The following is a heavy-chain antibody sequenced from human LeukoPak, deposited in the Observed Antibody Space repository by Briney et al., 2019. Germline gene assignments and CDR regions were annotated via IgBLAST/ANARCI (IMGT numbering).Heavy chain of an antibody. V-gene: IGHV3-43*02. D-gene: IGHD3-22*01. CDR2: ISGDVGST. CDR1: GFTFDDYA. Sequence: GGSLRLSCAASGFTFDDYAMHSVRQAPGKGLEWVSLISGDVGSTYYADSVKGRFTISRDNSKNSLYLQMIRLRTEDTALYYCAKETSGDSSGYYFDYWGQGTLVTVSS. J-gene: IGHJ4*02. CDR3: AKETSGDSSGYYFDY.